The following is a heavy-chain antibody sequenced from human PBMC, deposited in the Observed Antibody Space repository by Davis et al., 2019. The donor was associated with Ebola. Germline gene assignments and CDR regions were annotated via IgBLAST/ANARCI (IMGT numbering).Heavy chain of an antibody. J-gene: IGHJ4*02. Sequence: GESLKISCAASGFTVSSNYMSWVRQAPGKGLEWVSVIYSGGSTYYADSVKGRFTISRHNSKNTLYLQMNSLRAEETAVYYCARALNYYGSGSYSIYFDYWGQGTLVTVSS. CDR3: ARALNYYGSGSYSIYFDY. D-gene: IGHD3-10*01. CDR1: GFTVSSNY. V-gene: IGHV3-53*04. CDR2: IYSGGST.